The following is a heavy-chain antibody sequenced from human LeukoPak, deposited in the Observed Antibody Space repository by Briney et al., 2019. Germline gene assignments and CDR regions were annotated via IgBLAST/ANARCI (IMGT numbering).Heavy chain of an antibody. V-gene: IGHV1-18*01. Sequence: ASVTVSCKAFGYTFTSYGISWVRQAPGQGLEWMGWISAYNGNTNYAQKLQGRVTMTTDTSTSTAYMELRSLRSDDTAVYYCARLSYCSSTSCYGGHYYYYYMDAWGKGTTVTISS. CDR2: ISAYNGNT. CDR3: ARLSYCSSTSCYGGHYYYYYMDA. CDR1: GYTFTSYG. D-gene: IGHD2-2*01. J-gene: IGHJ6*03.